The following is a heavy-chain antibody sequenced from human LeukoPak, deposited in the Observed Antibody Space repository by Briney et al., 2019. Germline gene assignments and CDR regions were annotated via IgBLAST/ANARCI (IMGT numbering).Heavy chain of an antibody. Sequence: PGGSLRLSCAASGFTFSSYWMSWVRQAPGKGLEWVANIKQDGSEKYYVDSVKGRFTISRDNAKNSLYLQMNSLGAEDTAVYYCARSLGYCSSTSCYFWFDPWGQGTLVTVSS. CDR3: ARSLGYCSSTSCYFWFDP. CDR1: GFTFSSYW. D-gene: IGHD2-2*01. CDR2: IKQDGSEK. V-gene: IGHV3-7*01. J-gene: IGHJ5*02.